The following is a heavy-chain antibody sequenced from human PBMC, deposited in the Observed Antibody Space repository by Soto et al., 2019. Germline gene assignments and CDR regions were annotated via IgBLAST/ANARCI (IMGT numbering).Heavy chain of an antibody. D-gene: IGHD6-13*01. CDR3: ARDHGLRAAPGTFSYYYYGMDV. V-gene: IGHV4-59*02. J-gene: IGHJ6*02. Sequence: SETLSLTCTVSGASVRSDFWSWIRQSPGRGLEYIGFIHYSGSTNYNPSLMSRATISIDMSKNQFSLRLTSVTAADTAVYYCARDHGLRAAPGTFSYYYYGMDVWGQGTTVTVSS. CDR1: GASVRSDF. CDR2: IHYSGST.